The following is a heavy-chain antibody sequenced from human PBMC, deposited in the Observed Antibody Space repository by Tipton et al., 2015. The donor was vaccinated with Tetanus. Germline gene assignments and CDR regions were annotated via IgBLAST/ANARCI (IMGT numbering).Heavy chain of an antibody. D-gene: IGHD6-19*01. V-gene: IGHV3-48*02. J-gene: IGHJ4*02. CDR1: GFTFSGYS. CDR2: ISSSSSTI. Sequence: SLRLSCAASGFTFSGYSMNWVRQAPGKGLEWVSYISSSSSTIYYADSVKGRFTISRDNAKNSLYLQMNSLRDEDTAVYYCARGAVAGPYYFDYWGQGTLVTVSS. CDR3: ARGAVAGPYYFDY.